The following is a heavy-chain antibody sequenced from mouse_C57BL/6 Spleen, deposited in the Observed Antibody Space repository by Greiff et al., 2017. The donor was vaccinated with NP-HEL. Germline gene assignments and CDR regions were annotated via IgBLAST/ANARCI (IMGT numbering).Heavy chain of an antibody. J-gene: IGHJ4*01. Sequence: QVQLKESGPGLVQPSQSLSITCTVSGFSLTSYGVHWVRQSPGKGLEWLGVIWSGGSTDYNAAFISRLSISKDNSKSQVFFKMNSLQADDTAIYYCARTYYDYEDYYAMDYWGQGTSVTVSS. CDR1: GFSLTSYG. CDR2: IWSGGST. CDR3: ARTYYDYEDYYAMDY. D-gene: IGHD2-4*01. V-gene: IGHV2-2*01.